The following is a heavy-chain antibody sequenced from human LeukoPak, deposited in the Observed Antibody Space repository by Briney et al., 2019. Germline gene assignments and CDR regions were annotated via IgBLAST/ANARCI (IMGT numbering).Heavy chain of an antibody. V-gene: IGHV3-53*01. CDR2: IYSGDNT. CDR1: GFTVSSNY. D-gene: IGHD5-24*01. J-gene: IGHJ3*02. Sequence: GGSLRLSCAASGFTVSSNYMSWVRQAPGKGLEWVSVIYSGDNTFYADSVKGRFTISRDNSKNTLYLQMNSLRAEDTAVYYCARGRWLLYAFDIWGQGTMVTVSS. CDR3: ARGRWLLYAFDI.